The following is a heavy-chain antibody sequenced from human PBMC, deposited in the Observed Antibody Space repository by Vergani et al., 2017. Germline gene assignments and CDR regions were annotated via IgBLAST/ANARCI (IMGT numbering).Heavy chain of an antibody. D-gene: IGHD2-2*01. V-gene: IGHV3-20*01. CDR1: GFTFDDYG. Sequence: EVQLVESGGGVVRPGGSLRLSCAASGFTFDDYGMSWVRQAPGKGLEWVSGINWNGGSTGYADSVKGRFTISRDNAKNSLYLQMNSLRAEDTALYHCARDLLCSSTSCYGNDAFDIWGQGTMVTVSS. J-gene: IGHJ3*02. CDR3: ARDLLCSSTSCYGNDAFDI. CDR2: INWNGGST.